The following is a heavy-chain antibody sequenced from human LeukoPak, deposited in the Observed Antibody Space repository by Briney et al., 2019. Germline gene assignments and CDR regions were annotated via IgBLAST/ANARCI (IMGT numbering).Heavy chain of an antibody. V-gene: IGHV4-59*08. Sequence: PSETLSLTCTVSDGSISNYYWSWIRQPPGKGLEWIGYIYYSGSTNYDPSLKSRVTISVDTSKSQFSLKLSSVTAADTAVYYCARHAHSSGWYYFDYWGQGTLVTVSS. J-gene: IGHJ4*02. CDR1: DGSISNYY. CDR2: IYYSGST. CDR3: ARHAHSSGWYYFDY. D-gene: IGHD6-19*01.